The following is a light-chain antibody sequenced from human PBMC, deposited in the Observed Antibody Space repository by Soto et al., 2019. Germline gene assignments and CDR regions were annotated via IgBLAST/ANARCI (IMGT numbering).Light chain of an antibody. CDR1: QDSTKY. CDR3: QQANSFPWT. V-gene: IGKV1-12*01. CDR2: DAS. J-gene: IGKJ1*01. Sequence: IQLTQSPSSLSASVGDRVTITCRASQDSTKYLAWYQQKPGKAPNLLIYDASTLHSGVPSRFSGSGSGTDFTLTISSLQPEDFATYYCQQANSFPWTFGQGTKVDIK.